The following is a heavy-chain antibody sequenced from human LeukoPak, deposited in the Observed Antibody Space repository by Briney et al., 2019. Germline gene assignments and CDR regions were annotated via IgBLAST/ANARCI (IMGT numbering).Heavy chain of an antibody. CDR3: ARVDAYGGNLYPGY. D-gene: IGHD4-23*01. J-gene: IGHJ4*02. CDR2: ISGSGGST. V-gene: IGHV3-23*01. Sequence: EPGGSLRLSCAASGFTFSSYAMSWVRQAPGKGLEWVSAISGSGGSTYYADSVKGRFTISRDNSKNTLYLQMNSLRAEDTAVYYCARVDAYGGNLYPGYWGQGTLVTVSS. CDR1: GFTFSSYA.